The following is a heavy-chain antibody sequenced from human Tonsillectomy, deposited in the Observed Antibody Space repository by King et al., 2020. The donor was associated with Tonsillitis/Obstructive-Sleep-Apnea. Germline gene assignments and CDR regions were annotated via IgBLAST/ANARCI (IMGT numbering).Heavy chain of an antibody. D-gene: IGHD3-3*01. CDR2: ISSSSSYI. V-gene: IGHV3-21*01. J-gene: IGHJ6*03. CDR3: ARDAPDTMFGVVSTFEHLYYYYMDV. CDR1: GFTFSRYK. Sequence: EVQLVESGGGLVKPGGSLRLSCAASGFTFSRYKMNWVRQAPGKGLEWVSSISSSSSYIYYADSVQGRFTISRDNAKNSLYLQMNSMRAEDTAVYYCARDAPDTMFGVVSTFEHLYYYYMDVWGKGTTVTVSS.